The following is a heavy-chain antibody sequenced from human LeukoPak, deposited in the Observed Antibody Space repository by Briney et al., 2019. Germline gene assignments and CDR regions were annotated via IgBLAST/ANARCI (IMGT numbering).Heavy chain of an antibody. V-gene: IGHV3-23*01. CDR3: AKEFFDGDYVNWFDP. D-gene: IGHD4-17*01. Sequence: GGSLRLFCAASGFTFSDYYMSWIRQAPGKGLEWVSAICGSGGSTYYADSVKGRFTISRDNSKNTLYLQMNSLRAEDTAVYYCAKEFFDGDYVNWFDPWGQGTLVTVSS. J-gene: IGHJ5*02. CDR1: GFTFSDYY. CDR2: ICGSGGST.